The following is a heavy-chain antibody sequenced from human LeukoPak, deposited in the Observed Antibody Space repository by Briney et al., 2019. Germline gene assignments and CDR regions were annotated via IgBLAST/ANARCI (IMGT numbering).Heavy chain of an antibody. CDR3: ASRFLEWSDDAFDI. CDR1: GGSISSSSYY. Sequence: SETLSLICTVSGGSISSSSYYWGWIRQPPGKGLEWIGSIYYSGSTYYNPSLKSRVTISVDTSKNQFSLKLSSVTAADTAVYYCASRFLEWSDDAFDIWGQGTMVTVSS. D-gene: IGHD3-3*01. J-gene: IGHJ3*02. V-gene: IGHV4-39*07. CDR2: IYYSGST.